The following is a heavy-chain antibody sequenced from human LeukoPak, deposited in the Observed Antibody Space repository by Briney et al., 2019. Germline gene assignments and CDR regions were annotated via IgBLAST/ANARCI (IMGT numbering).Heavy chain of an antibody. CDR1: GYTFTSYY. CDR3: ARDFPDRLGGYNWVAY. Sequence: ASVKVSCKASGYTFTSYYMHWVRQAPGQGLEWMGIINPSGGSTSYAQKFQGRVTMTRDTSTSTVYMELSSLRSEDTAVYYCARDFPDRLGGYNWVAYWGQGTLVTVSS. V-gene: IGHV1-46*01. D-gene: IGHD5-24*01. J-gene: IGHJ4*02. CDR2: INPSGGST.